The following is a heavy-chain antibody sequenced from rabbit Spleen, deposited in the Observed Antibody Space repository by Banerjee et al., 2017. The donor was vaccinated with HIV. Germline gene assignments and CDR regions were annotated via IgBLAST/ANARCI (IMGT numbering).Heavy chain of an antibody. D-gene: IGHD4-1*01. CDR1: GFDFSTYG. J-gene: IGHJ4*01. V-gene: IGHV1S7*01. CDR3: VSEVAGKFSL. Sequence: QSLEESGGGLVQPGGSLKLSCKASGFDFSTYGESWVRRAPGKGLEWIGSIDPVFGIAVCANWGNGRFDISRANATNALYLQMNGLTAADSAAYYCVSEVAGKFSLWGPGTLVTVS. CDR2: IDPVFGIA.